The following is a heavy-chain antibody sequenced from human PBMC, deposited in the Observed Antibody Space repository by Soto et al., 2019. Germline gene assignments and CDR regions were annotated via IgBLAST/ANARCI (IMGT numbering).Heavy chain of an antibody. CDR3: ARDLWGYCGADCYPLDV. CDR2: MYNTGST. J-gene: IGHJ6*02. Sequence: QVRLQESGPGLVKPSETLSLTCTVSGGSISRYYWSWIRQPPGKGLEWIGYMYNTGSTIYNPSLKSRVTISVDTSKNQFSLKLNSVTAADTAVYYWARDLWGYCGADCYPLDVRGQGTTVTVSS. CDR1: GGSISRYY. V-gene: IGHV4-59*01. D-gene: IGHD2-21*02.